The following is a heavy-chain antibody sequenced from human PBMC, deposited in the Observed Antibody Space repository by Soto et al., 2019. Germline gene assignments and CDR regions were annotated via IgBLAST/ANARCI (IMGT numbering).Heavy chain of an antibody. V-gene: IGHV1-46*01. D-gene: IGHD4-4*01. CDR2: INPSGGST. Sequence: QVQLVQSGAEVKKPGASVKVSCKASGYTFSTYYMHWVRQAPGQGYEWMGIINPSGGSTTYAQKLQGRXXMXRXXYKTTVYMELSSLKSEDTAVYCCARYDYNGYYFDYWGQGTLGTVSS. J-gene: IGHJ4*02. CDR3: ARYDYNGYYFDY. CDR1: GYTFSTYY.